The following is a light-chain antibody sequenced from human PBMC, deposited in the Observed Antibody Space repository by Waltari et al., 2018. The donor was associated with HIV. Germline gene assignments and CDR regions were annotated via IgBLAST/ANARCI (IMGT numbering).Light chain of an antibody. Sequence: EIALTQSPGTLSLSLGERATLSCRASQTIGTTYLGWYQQKPGQAPRLLIYGASNRATGIPDRFSGSGSGTDFTLTISSLEPEDCAVYYCQQYIGSPRTFGQGTKVELK. J-gene: IGKJ1*01. CDR1: QTIGTTY. CDR2: GAS. CDR3: QQYIGSPRT. V-gene: IGKV3-20*01.